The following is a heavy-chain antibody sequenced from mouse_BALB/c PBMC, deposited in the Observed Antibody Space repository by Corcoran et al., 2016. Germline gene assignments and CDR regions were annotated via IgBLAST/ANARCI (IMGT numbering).Heavy chain of an antibody. CDR3: ARSYYRSWAY. V-gene: IGHV9-2-1*01. J-gene: IGHJ3*01. CDR1: GYTFTDYS. D-gene: IGHD2-14*01. Sequence: QIQLVQSGPELKKPGETAKISCKASGYTFTDYSMHWVKHAPGKGLKWMGWINTETGEPTYADDFKGRFAFSLETSASTAYLQINNLNNEDMATYFCARSYYRSWAYWCQGTLVTVSA. CDR2: INTETGEP.